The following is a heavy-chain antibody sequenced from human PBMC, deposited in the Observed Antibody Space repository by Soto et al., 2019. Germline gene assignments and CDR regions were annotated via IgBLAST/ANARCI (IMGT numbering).Heavy chain of an antibody. D-gene: IGHD3-10*01. CDR1: GGALRGYY. J-gene: IGHJ5*02. Sequence: WETRSLHRAGCGGALRGYYRSRTRPPPWKGMEWIGEIKHSGSTNYNPSLKSRVTISVDTSKNQFSLKLSSVTAADTAVYYCARGVGYVYGSGSYYSWLDPWGQGTLVTVSS. V-gene: IGHV4-34*01. CDR3: ARGVGYVYGSGSYYSWLDP. CDR2: IKHSGST.